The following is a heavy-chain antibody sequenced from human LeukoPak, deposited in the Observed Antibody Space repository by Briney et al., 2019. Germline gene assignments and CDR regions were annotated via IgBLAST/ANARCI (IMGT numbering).Heavy chain of an antibody. Sequence: PGGSLRLSCSASGFTFNSYAMHWVRQAPGKGLEYVSGIRSNVGSTYYADSVKGRLTISRDNSKNTLYPQMSSLRAEDTAVYYCVKERRLDYSRFDCWGQGTLVTVSS. V-gene: IGHV3-64D*06. CDR2: IRSNVGST. J-gene: IGHJ4*02. D-gene: IGHD2-15*01. CDR1: GFTFNSYA. CDR3: VKERRLDYSRFDC.